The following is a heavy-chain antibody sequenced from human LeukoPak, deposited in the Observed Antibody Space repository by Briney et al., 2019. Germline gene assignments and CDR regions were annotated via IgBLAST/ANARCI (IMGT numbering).Heavy chain of an antibody. J-gene: IGHJ4*02. CDR3: TRPYYDYLTGYYSDY. CDR2: LGSTAYGGTT. D-gene: IGHD3-9*01. Sequence: GGSLRLSCTTSGFTFSNYPMSWVRQAPGKGLEWLALLGSTAYGGTTKYAASVKGRFTISRDDSKNIAYLQMNSLKTEDTAVYYCTRPYYDYLTGYYSDYWGQGTLVTVSS. CDR1: GFTFSNYP. V-gene: IGHV3-49*04.